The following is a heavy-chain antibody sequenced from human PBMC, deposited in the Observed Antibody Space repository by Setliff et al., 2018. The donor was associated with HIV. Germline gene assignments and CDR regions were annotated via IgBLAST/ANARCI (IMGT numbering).Heavy chain of an antibody. V-gene: IGHV4-4*07. Sequence: SETLSLTCTVSNVSINSYYWSWIRQPAGRALEWIGRISSSGSTNYNPSLKSRVKMSIDTSKNQFSLKLSSATAADTAIYYCARVDRVESAFDIWGQGAMVTVSS. D-gene: IGHD2-15*01. CDR2: ISSSGST. CDR1: NVSINSYY. CDR3: ARVDRVESAFDI. J-gene: IGHJ3*02.